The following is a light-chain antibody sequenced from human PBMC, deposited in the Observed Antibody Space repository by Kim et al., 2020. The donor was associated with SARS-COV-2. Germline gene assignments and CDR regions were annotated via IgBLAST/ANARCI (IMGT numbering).Light chain of an antibody. Sequence: LGERATLSGRARQSVTANLAWYQQKPGQAPRLRIYDASTRATGVPARFSGSGSGTDFTLTINGLQSEDFAVYFCQQYHSWPPMYTFGQGTKVDIK. J-gene: IGKJ2*01. CDR2: DAS. V-gene: IGKV3-15*01. CDR1: QSVTAN. CDR3: QQYHSWPPMYT.